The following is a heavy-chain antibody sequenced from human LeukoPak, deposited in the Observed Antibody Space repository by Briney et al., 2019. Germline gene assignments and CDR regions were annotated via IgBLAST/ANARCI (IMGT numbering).Heavy chain of an antibody. CDR3: AKDLRGSGWYVDY. CDR1: GFTFDDYA. CDR2: ISYDGSNK. V-gene: IGHV3-30*18. Sequence: PGGSLRLSCAASGFTFDDYAMHWVRQAPGKGLEWVAVISYDGSNKYYADSVKGRFTISRDNSKNTLYLQMNSLRAEDTAVYYCAKDLRGSGWYVDYWGQGTLVTVSS. J-gene: IGHJ4*02. D-gene: IGHD6-19*01.